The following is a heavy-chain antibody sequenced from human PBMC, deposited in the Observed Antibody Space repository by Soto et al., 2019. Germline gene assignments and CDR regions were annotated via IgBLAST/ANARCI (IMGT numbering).Heavy chain of an antibody. J-gene: IGHJ6*02. V-gene: IGHV1-46*01. Sequence: GASVKVSCTASGYTLASYYRHWVRQAPGQGLEWMGIINPSGGSTSYAQRFQGRVTMTRDTSTSTVYMELSSLRSEDTAVYYCARDGNAVSSSYYYYYGMDVWGQGTTVTVSS. CDR3: ARDGNAVSSSYYYYYGMDV. CDR1: GYTLASYY. CDR2: INPSGGST. D-gene: IGHD6-19*01.